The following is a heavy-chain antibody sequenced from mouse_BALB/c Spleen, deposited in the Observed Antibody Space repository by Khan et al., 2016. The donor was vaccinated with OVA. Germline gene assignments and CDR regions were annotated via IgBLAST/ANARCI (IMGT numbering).Heavy chain of an antibody. V-gene: IGHV2-2*02. CDR2: IWSAGST. J-gene: IGHJ3*01. D-gene: IGHD2-4*01. CDR1: GFSLNNYS. Sequence: QVQLKQSGPGLVQPSQSLSITCTVSGFSLNNYSVHWVRQSPGKGLEWLGVIWSAGSTDYNAAFISRLTISKDNSRSQVFFKMNSLQPNATAIYCCARRGYDYGRGALFAYWGQGTLVTVSA. CDR3: ARRGYDYGRGALFAY.